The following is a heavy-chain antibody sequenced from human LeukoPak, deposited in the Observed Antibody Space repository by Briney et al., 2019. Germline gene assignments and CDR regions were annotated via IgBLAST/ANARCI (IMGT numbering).Heavy chain of an antibody. D-gene: IGHD7-27*01. V-gene: IGHV3-11*04. CDR1: GFTFSDYY. CDR3: ARDQVALETGGFDY. J-gene: IGHJ4*02. Sequence: GGSLRLSCAASGFTFSDYYMSWIRQAPGKGLEWVSYISSSGSTIYYADSVKGRFTISRDNSKNTLYLQVNSLRAEDTAVYYCARDQVALETGGFDYWGQGTLVTVSS. CDR2: ISSSGSTI.